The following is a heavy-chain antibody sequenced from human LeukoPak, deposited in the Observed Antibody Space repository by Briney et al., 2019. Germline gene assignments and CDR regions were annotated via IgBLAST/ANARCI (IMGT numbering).Heavy chain of an antibody. CDR3: ARDGFVVPAAIELDY. CDR2: ISAYNGNT. V-gene: IGHV1-18*01. CDR1: GYTFTSYG. J-gene: IGHJ4*02. Sequence: ASVKVSCKASGYTFTSYGVSWVPQAPGQGLRWMGWISAYNGNTNYAQKLQGRVTMTTDTSTSTAYMELRSLRSDDTAVYYCARDGFVVPAAIELDYWGQGTLVTVSS. D-gene: IGHD2-2*01.